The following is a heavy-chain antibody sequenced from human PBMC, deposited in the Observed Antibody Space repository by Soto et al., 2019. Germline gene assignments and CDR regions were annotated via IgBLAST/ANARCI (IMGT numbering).Heavy chain of an antibody. J-gene: IGHJ4*02. V-gene: IGHV3-7*03. CDR3: VKDGGYCSSTTCYSPRNHYFDS. CDR1: GFTFSDYW. D-gene: IGHD2-2*01. CDR2: IKFDGSEK. Sequence: PGGSLRLSCAASGFTFSDYWMSWVRQAPGKGPEWVANIKFDGSEKQCVDSVKGRFSISRDNSRNSLFLQMNSLRAGDTAVYYCVKDGGYCSSTTCYSPRNHYFDSWGQGTLVTVSS.